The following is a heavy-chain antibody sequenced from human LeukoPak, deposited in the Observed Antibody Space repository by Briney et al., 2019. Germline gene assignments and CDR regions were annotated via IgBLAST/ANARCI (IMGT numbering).Heavy chain of an antibody. V-gene: IGHV3-48*04. J-gene: IGHJ4*02. Sequence: PGGSLRLSCAASGFTFSNYCMNWVRQPPGKGLEWVSYISSSGSAMYYADSVRGRFTISRDNAENSLYLQMNSLRAEDTAVYYCARDYGTGFDYWGQGTLVTVSS. CDR3: ARDYGTGFDY. CDR1: GFTFSNYC. CDR2: ISSSGSAM. D-gene: IGHD1-14*01.